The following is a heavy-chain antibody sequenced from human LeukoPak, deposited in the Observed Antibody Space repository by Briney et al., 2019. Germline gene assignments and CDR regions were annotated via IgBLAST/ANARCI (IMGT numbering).Heavy chain of an antibody. CDR2: IRYDGSIK. CDR1: GFTFSSYG. D-gene: IGHD2-15*01. Sequence: GGSLRLSCAASGFTFSSYGMHWVRQAPGKGLEWVAFIRYDGSIKYYADSVKGRFTISRDNSKNTLYLQMNSLRGEDTAVYYCAKDARRVRDIGVVFGRGRGYMDVWGKGTTATISS. CDR3: AKDARRVRDIGVVFGRGRGYMDV. V-gene: IGHV3-30*02. J-gene: IGHJ6*03.